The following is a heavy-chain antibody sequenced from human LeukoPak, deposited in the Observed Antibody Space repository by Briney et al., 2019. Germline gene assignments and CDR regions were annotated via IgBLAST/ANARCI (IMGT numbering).Heavy chain of an antibody. Sequence: PGGSLRLSCAASGFTFSSYAMSWVRQAPGKGLEWISAITTSGDNTYYADSVKGRFTIPRDNSKNTLYLQMNSLRAVDTAVYYCAKSIFFYKSSAYYWPNQPYYFDYWGQGTLVTVSS. D-gene: IGHD3-22*01. CDR1: GFTFSSYA. J-gene: IGHJ4*02. CDR2: ITTSGDNT. V-gene: IGHV3-23*01. CDR3: AKSIFFYKSSAYYWPNQPYYFDY.